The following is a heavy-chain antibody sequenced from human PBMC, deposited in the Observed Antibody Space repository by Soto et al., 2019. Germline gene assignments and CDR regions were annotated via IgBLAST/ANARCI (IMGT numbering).Heavy chain of an antibody. CDR2: ISADSGNT. D-gene: IGHD2-8*01. CDR1: GYTFTSYG. CDR3: ARDPRCTDGIGSVY. Sequence: QVHLVQSGAEVKKPGASVKVSCKASGYTFTSYGLTWVRQAPGQGLEWMGWISADSGNTNYAQKFQGRITMTIDTSTSTAYMELRSLRSDDTAMYFCARDPRCTDGIGSVYWGQGTLVTVSS. J-gene: IGHJ4*02. V-gene: IGHV1-18*04.